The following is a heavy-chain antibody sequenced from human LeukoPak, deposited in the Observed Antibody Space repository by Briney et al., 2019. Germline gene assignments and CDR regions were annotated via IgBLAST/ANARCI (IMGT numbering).Heavy chain of an antibody. CDR3: AKDLVAGTPYFDY. D-gene: IGHD6-19*01. CDR2: ISGSGGDT. Sequence: GGSLRLSCAASGFTFNSYAMSWVRQAPGKGLEWVSGISGSGGDTYYTGSVKGRFTISRDNSKNTVSLQMNSLRAEDTAVYYCAKDLVAGTPYFDYWGQGTLVTVSS. J-gene: IGHJ4*02. V-gene: IGHV3-23*01. CDR1: GFTFNSYA.